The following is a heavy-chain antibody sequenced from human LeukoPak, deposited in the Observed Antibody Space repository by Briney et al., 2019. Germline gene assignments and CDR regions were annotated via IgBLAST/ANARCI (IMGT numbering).Heavy chain of an antibody. CDR2: ISKDGGNK. CDR3: AKRSGAPNNFDY. V-gene: IGHV3-43*02. J-gene: IGHJ4*02. D-gene: IGHD1-1*01. Sequence: GGSLRLSCAASGFTFNSYAMYWVRQAPGKGLEWVCLISKDGGNKHYADSVKGRFSISRDNNRNSLSLQMNSLRSEDTALYFCAKRSGAPNNFDYWGQGALVTVSS. CDR1: GFTFNSYA.